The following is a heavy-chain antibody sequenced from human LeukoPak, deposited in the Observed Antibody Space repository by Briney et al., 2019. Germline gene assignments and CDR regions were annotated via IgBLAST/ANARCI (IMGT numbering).Heavy chain of an antibody. Sequence: GGSLRLSCAASGFTFSSYAMSWVRQAPGKGLEWVSAISGSGGSTYYADSVKGRFTISRDNSKNTLYPQMNSLRAEDTAVYYCAKTVGANYWYFDLWGRGTLVTVSS. CDR3: AKTVGANYWYFDL. CDR2: ISGSGGST. J-gene: IGHJ2*01. D-gene: IGHD1-26*01. V-gene: IGHV3-23*01. CDR1: GFTFSSYA.